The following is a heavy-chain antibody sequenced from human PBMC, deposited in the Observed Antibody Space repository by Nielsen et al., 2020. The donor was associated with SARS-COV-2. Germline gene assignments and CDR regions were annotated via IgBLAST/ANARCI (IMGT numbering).Heavy chain of an antibody. CDR2: ISSSSSYI. V-gene: IGHV3-21*01. J-gene: IGHJ4*02. CDR3: AISAVVTAGLYFDY. CDR1: GFTFSSYS. D-gene: IGHD4-23*01. Sequence: GESLKISCAASGFTFSSYSMNWVRQAPGKGLEWVSSISSSSSYIYYADSVKGRFTISRDNAKNSLYLQMNSLRAEDTAVYYCAISAVVTAGLYFDYWGQGTLVTVSS.